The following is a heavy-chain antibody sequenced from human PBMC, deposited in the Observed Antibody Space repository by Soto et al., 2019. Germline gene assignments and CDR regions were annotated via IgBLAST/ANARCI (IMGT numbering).Heavy chain of an antibody. J-gene: IGHJ4*02. V-gene: IGHV3-30-3*01. CDR2: ISYDGGNK. CDR1: GFTFSSYA. Sequence: GGSLRLSCAASGFTFSSYAMHWVRQAPGKGLEWVAVISYDGGNKYYADSVKGRFTISRDNSKNTLYLQMNSLRAEDTAVYYCARAGSSGYYDTYFDYWGQGTLVTAPQ. CDR3: ARAGSSGYYDTYFDY. D-gene: IGHD3-22*01.